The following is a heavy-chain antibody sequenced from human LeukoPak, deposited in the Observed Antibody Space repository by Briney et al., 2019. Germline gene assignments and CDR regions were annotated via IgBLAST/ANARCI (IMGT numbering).Heavy chain of an antibody. Sequence: SETLSLTCTVSGVSISNYYWSWIRQPAGKGLEWIGRIYTSGSTNYNPSLKSRVTMSVDTSKNQFSLKLSYVTAADTAVYYCARDIVVVVAQRDDAFDIWGQGTMVTVSS. J-gene: IGHJ3*02. CDR2: IYTSGST. CDR3: ARDIVVVVAQRDDAFDI. D-gene: IGHD2-15*01. V-gene: IGHV4-4*07. CDR1: GVSISNYY.